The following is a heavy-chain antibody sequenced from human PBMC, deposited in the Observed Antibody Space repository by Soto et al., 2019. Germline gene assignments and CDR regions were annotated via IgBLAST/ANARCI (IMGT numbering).Heavy chain of an antibody. D-gene: IGHD1-26*01. V-gene: IGHV3-23*01. CDR1: GFTFSNYA. CDR2: VRGSGGNA. Sequence: EVQLLESGGGLVQPGGSLRLSCAASGFTFSNYAMNWVRQAPGKGLEWVSGVRGSGGNAYYAGSVKGRITISIDDSKSTLYLRMSSLRADDTAVYYCAKVETALAWSNFSKRFDFWFQGTLVTVSS. J-gene: IGHJ4*02. CDR3: AKVETALAWSNFSKRFDF.